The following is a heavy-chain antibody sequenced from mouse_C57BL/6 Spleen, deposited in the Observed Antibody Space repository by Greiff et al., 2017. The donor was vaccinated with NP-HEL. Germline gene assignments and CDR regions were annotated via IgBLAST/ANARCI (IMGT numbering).Heavy chain of an antibody. CDR2: IYPSDSET. CDR1: GYTFTSYW. Sequence: QVQLQQPGAELVRPGSSVKLSCKASGYTFTSYWMDWVKQRPGQGLEWIGNIYPSDSETKYTQKFKDKATLTVDKSSNTAYMQLSSLTSEGSAVYYGARGHYDYDAWFAYWGQGTLVTVSA. D-gene: IGHD2-4*01. CDR3: ARGHYDYDAWFAY. J-gene: IGHJ3*01. V-gene: IGHV1-61*01.